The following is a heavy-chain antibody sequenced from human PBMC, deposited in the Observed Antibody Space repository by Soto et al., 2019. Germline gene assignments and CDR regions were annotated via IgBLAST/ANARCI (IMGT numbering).Heavy chain of an antibody. D-gene: IGHD2-15*01. Sequence: GGSLRLSCAASGFTFSSYSMNWVRQAPGKGLEWVSSISSSSSYIYYADSVKGRFTISRDNAKNSLYLQMNSLRAEDTAVYYCARTTTPSGGLDYWGQGTLVTVSS. V-gene: IGHV3-21*01. CDR2: ISSSSSYI. CDR3: ARTTTPSGGLDY. J-gene: IGHJ4*02. CDR1: GFTFSSYS.